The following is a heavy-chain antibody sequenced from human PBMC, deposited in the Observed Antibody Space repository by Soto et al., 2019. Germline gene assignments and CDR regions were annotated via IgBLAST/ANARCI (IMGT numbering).Heavy chain of an antibody. Sequence: QVQLVQSGAEEKKPGASVKVSCKASGYTFTSYAMHWVRQAPGQRLEWMGWINAGYGNTKYSQKFQGRVTITRDTSASTAYMELSSLRSDYTAVYYCASESYGGEFDYWGQGTLVTVSS. D-gene: IGHD4-17*01. J-gene: IGHJ4*02. V-gene: IGHV1-3*05. CDR1: GYTFTSYA. CDR2: INAGYGNT. CDR3: ASESYGGEFDY.